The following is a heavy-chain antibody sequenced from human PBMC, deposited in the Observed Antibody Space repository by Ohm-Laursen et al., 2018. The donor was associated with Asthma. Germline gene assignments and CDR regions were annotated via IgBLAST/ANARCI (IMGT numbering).Heavy chain of an antibody. CDR1: GGSISSGGYY. V-gene: IGHV4-31*03. CDR3: ARGSGDYYGSGNFEY. Sequence: SQTLSLTCIVSGGSISSGGYYWSWIRQPPGKGLEWIGYIYYSGSTYYNPSLKSRVTISVDTSKNQFSLKLSSVTAADTAVYYCARGSGDYYGSGNFEYWGQGTLVTVSS. D-gene: IGHD3-10*01. J-gene: IGHJ4*02. CDR2: IYYSGST.